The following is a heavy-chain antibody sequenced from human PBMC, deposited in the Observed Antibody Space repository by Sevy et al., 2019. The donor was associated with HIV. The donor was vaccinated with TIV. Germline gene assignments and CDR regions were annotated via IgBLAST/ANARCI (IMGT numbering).Heavy chain of an antibody. J-gene: IGHJ4*02. CDR1: GYSISSGYQ. Sequence: SETLSLTCAVSGYSISSGYQWGWIRQPPGRGLEWIGTIYHSGSTYYNPSLKSRVTISVDTSKNQFSLKLNSMTAAYTAVYFCARVAAYWGQGILVTVSS. D-gene: IGHD6-25*01. CDR2: IYHSGST. CDR3: ARVAAY. V-gene: IGHV4-38-2*01.